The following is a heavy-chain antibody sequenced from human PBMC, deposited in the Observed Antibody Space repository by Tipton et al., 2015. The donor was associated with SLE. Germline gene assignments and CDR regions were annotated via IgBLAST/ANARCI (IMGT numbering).Heavy chain of an antibody. D-gene: IGHD2-15*01. CDR2: IDSDGYT. CDR1: GVSFSDYW. V-gene: IGHV4-34*01. J-gene: IGHJ6*02. CDR3: ATAVDCSGGSCYYYGMDV. Sequence: TLSLTCAVYGVSFSDYWWTWIRQFPGKGLEWLGEIDSDGYTTYSPSLKSRVTISVDTSKKQFSLSLSSVTAADTGVYYCATAVDCSGGSCYYYGMDVWGQGTTATVSS.